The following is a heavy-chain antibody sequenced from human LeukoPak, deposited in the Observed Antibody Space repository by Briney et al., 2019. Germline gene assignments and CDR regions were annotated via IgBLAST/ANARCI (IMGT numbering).Heavy chain of an antibody. J-gene: IGHJ5*02. Sequence: SETLSLTCTVSGGSISSYYWSWIRQPPGKGLEWIGYIYYSGSTYYNPSLKSRVTISVDTSKNQFSLKLSSVTAAGTAVYYCARDDNWFDPWGQGTLVTVSS. CDR1: GGSISSYY. V-gene: IGHV4-59*12. CDR3: ARDDNWFDP. CDR2: IYYSGST.